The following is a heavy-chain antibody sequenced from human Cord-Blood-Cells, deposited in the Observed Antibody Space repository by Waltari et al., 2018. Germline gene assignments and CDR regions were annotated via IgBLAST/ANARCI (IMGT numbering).Heavy chain of an antibody. J-gene: IGHJ3*02. CDR3: ASYSGSYGYAFDI. CDR1: GYSFTSYR. D-gene: IGHD1-26*01. V-gene: IGHV5-51*01. Sequence: EVQLVQSGAAVKKPGESLKISCKGSGYSFTSYRIGWVRQMPGKGLEWMGIIHPGDSDTRYSPSFQGQVTISADKSISTAYLQWSSLKASDTAMYYCASYSGSYGYAFDIWGQGTMVTVSS. CDR2: IHPGDSDT.